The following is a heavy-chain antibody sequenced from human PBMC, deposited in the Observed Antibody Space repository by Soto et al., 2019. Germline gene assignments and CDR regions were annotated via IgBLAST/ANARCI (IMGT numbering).Heavy chain of an antibody. V-gene: IGHV3-30*18. CDR1: GFTFSSYG. D-gene: IGHD3-3*01. Sequence: QVQLVESGGGVVQPGRSLRLSCAASGFTFSSYGMHWVGQAPGKGLEWVAVISYDGSNKYYADSVKGRFTISRDNSKNTLYLQMNSLRAEDTAVYYCAKDYYDFWSGYSKPDYFDYWGQGTLVTVSS. J-gene: IGHJ4*02. CDR2: ISYDGSNK. CDR3: AKDYYDFWSGYSKPDYFDY.